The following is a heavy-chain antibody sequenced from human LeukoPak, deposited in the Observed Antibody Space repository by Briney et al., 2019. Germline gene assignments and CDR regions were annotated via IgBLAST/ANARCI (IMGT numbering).Heavy chain of an antibody. Sequence: SETLSLTCTVSGGSISSSGYYWTWIRQHPGKGLEWLGYLDYSGSTYYNPSLKGRFTISLDTSKNQLSLKLSSVTAADTAVYYCARGTYYSSSGSYYNLDQWGQGTLVTVSS. V-gene: IGHV4-31*03. CDR1: GGSISSSGYY. CDR2: LDYSGST. D-gene: IGHD3-10*01. CDR3: ARGTYYSSSGSYYNLDQ. J-gene: IGHJ4*02.